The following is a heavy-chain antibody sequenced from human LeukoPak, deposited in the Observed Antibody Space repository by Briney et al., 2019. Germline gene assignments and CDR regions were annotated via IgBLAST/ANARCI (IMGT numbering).Heavy chain of an antibody. CDR2: IKQDGSEK. CDR1: GFTFSTYG. J-gene: IGHJ3*02. V-gene: IGHV3-7*01. Sequence: GGSLRLSCAASGFTFSTYGMHWVRQAPGKGLEWVANIKQDGSEKYYVDSVKGRFTISRDNAKNSLYLQINSLRAEDTAVYYCARDRLIFGADAFDIWGQGTIVTVSS. CDR3: ARDRLIFGADAFDI. D-gene: IGHD3-3*01.